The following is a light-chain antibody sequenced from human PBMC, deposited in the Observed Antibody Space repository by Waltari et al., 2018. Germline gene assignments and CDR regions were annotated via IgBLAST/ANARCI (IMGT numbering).Light chain of an antibody. CDR3: AAWDDSLTVR. CDR2: RND. Sequence: QSVLTQPPSASGPPGQRVTISCSESSHTNGRNSGCWYQHPPVTAPKLLISRNDQRPSGVPDLFSGSRSGTSASLAISGLRSEDEADYYCAAWDDSLTVRFGGGTKLTVL. V-gene: IGLV1-47*01. J-gene: IGLJ3*02. CDR1: SHTNGRNS.